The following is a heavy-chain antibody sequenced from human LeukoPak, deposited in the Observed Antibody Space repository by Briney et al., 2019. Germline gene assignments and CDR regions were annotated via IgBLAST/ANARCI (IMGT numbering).Heavy chain of an antibody. CDR3: ARHSKKEIVGATTRAFDI. Sequence: SETLSPTCTVSGGSISSSSYYWGWIRQPPGKGLEWTGSIYYSGSTYYNPSLKSRVTISVDTSKNQFSLKLSSVTAADTAVYYCARHSKKEIVGATTRAFDIWGQGTMVTVSS. CDR2: IYYSGST. D-gene: IGHD1-26*01. CDR1: GGSISSSSYY. V-gene: IGHV4-39*01. J-gene: IGHJ3*02.